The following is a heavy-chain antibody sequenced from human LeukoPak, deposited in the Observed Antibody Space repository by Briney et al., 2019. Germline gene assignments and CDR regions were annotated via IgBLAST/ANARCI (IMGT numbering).Heavy chain of an antibody. CDR2: VSSGGST. D-gene: IGHD4-17*01. Sequence: PGRSLRLSCAASGFIVSNNYMSWVRQAPGKGLEWVSTVSSGGSTYYADSVKGRFTISRDNSKNTLYLQVNSLRAEDTAVYYCARDRRGLLGYWGQGTLVTVSS. V-gene: IGHV3-66*01. J-gene: IGHJ4*02. CDR1: GFIVSNNY. CDR3: ARDRRGLLGY.